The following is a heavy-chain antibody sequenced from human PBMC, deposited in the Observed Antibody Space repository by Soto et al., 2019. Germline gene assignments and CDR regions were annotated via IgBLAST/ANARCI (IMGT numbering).Heavy chain of an antibody. V-gene: IGHV1-69*06. D-gene: IGHD2-2*01. J-gene: IGHJ6*02. CDR1: GGTFSSYA. Sequence: AASVKVSCKASGGTFSSYAISWVRQAPGQGLEWMGGIIPTFGTANYAQKFQGRVTITADKSTSTAYMELSSLRSEDTAVYYCARDRGDIVVVPAALVTGMDVWGQGTTVTVSS. CDR3: ARDRGDIVVVPAALVTGMDV. CDR2: IIPTFGTA.